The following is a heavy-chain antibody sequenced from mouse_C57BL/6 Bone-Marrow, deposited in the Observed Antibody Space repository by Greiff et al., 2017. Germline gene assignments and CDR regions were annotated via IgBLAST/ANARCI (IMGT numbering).Heavy chain of an antibody. CDR1: GFTFSSYA. V-gene: IGHV5-4*01. D-gene: IGHD2-1*01. Sequence: EVQLVESGGGLVKPGGSLKLSCAASGFTFSSYAMSWVRQTPEKRLEWVATISDGGSYTYYPDNVKGRFTISRDNAKNNLYLQMSHLKSEDTAMYYCARDRNGNYVDYWGQGTTLTGSS. J-gene: IGHJ2*01. CDR3: ARDRNGNYVDY. CDR2: ISDGGSYT.